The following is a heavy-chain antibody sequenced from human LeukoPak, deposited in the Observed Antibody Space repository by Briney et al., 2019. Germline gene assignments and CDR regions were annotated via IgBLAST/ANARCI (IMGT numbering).Heavy chain of an antibody. CDR1: GFTFSKYA. Sequence: GGSLRLSCAASGFTFSKYAMTWVRQAPGKGLEWVSGIDVSDGSTYYADSVKGRFTISRDNSKGTLYLQMNSLRAEDTAVYYCARVSLYYFDYWGQGTLVTVSS. CDR3: ARVSLYYFDY. J-gene: IGHJ4*02. CDR2: IDVSDGST. V-gene: IGHV3-23*01.